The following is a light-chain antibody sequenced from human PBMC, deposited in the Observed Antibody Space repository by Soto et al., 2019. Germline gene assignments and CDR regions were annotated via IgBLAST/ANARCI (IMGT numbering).Light chain of an antibody. J-gene: IGLJ3*02. CDR3: AGWDDSVNGPV. Sequence: QTVVTQEPSFSVSPGGTVTLTCGLSSGSVSTSYYPSWYQQTPGQPPRTLIYSTNIRSSGVPDRFSGSILGNQAALTITGAQADDESDYYCAGWDDSVNGPVFGGGTKLTVL. CDR1: SGSVSTSYY. V-gene: IGLV8-61*01. CDR2: STN.